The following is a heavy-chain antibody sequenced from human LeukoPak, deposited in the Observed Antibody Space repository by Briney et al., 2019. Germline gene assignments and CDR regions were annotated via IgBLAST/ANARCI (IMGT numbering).Heavy chain of an antibody. V-gene: IGHV3-15*01. D-gene: IGHD3-3*01. CDR1: GFTLRNAW. CDR2: IKSKTDRGTT. CDR3: TTVDLWSGYVPRPVYYYYYMDV. J-gene: IGHJ6*03. Sequence: GGPLRLSCAASGFTLRNAWMSWVRQAPGKGVEWVGRIKSKTDRGTTDYAAPVKGRFTISRDDSKNTLYLQMNSLKTEDTAVYYCTTVDLWSGYVPRPVYYYYYMDVWGKGTTVTVSS.